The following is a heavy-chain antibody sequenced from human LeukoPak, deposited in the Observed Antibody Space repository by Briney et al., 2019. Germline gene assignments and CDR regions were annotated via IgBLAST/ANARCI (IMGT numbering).Heavy chain of an antibody. CDR1: GGSISSSYYY. CDR2: IYYSGST. CDR3: ARDRYDILTGYIDY. D-gene: IGHD3-9*01. J-gene: IGHJ4*02. V-gene: IGHV4-39*02. Sequence: NSSETLSLACTVSGGSISSSYYYWGWIRQPPGKGLEWIGSIYYSGSTYYNPSLKSRVTISVDTSKNQFSLKLSSVTAADTAVYYCARDRYDILTGYIDYWGQGTLVTVSS.